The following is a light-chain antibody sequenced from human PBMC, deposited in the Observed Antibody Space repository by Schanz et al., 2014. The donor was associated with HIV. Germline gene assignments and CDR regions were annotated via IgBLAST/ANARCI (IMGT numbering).Light chain of an antibody. Sequence: QSVLTQPPSASGTPGQRVTISCSGSSSNIGINAVNWYQQLPGTAPRLVIYNTFHRPSGVPDRFSGSQSGTSASLAISGLQSEDEADYYCAGWDDSLNGWVFGGGTKVTVL. V-gene: IGLV1-44*01. CDR2: NTF. CDR1: SSNIGINA. CDR3: AGWDDSLNGWV. J-gene: IGLJ3*02.